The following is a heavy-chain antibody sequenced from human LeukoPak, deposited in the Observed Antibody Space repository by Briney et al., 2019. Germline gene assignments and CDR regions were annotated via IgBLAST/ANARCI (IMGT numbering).Heavy chain of an antibody. J-gene: IGHJ4*02. CDR2: INAKSGGK. CDR3: ARGDIQWDY. D-gene: IGHD6-19*01. CDR1: GYTLIAYY. V-gene: IGHV1-2*02. Sequence: SVNVSLKSSGYTLIAYYIHWLRQAPGQGVEWMGWINAKSGGKNYAQKFQGRVTMTRDTSITTAYMELSSLKSDDTAVYYCARGDIQWDYWGQGTQVTVSS.